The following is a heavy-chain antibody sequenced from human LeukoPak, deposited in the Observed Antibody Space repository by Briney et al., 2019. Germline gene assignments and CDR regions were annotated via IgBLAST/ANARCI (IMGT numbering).Heavy chain of an antibody. Sequence: SETLSLTCPVSGGSVSSSNYYSGWIRQPPGKGLERIGSIYYSGSTYYNRCVKSRFTISVERTQNQCTLRLSSVTAADPAVYFCARQVRACTNGVCYRTFFVFWGQGTLVTVSS. CDR1: GGSVSSSNYY. CDR3: ARQVRACTNGVCYRTFFVF. D-gene: IGHD2-8*01. J-gene: IGHJ4*02. CDR2: IYYSGST. V-gene: IGHV4-39*01.